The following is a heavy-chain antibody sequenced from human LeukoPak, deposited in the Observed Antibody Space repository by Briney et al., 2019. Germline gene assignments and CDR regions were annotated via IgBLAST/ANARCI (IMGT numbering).Heavy chain of an antibody. J-gene: IGHJ4*02. D-gene: IGHD3-10*01. CDR2: INEDGSEK. V-gene: IGHV3-7*01. Sequence: GGSLRLSCAAAGFIFRNYWMGWVRQAPGKGLEGVANINEDGSEKYYVDSVMGRFIISRDNAKNSLYLQMNILRAEDTAVFYCLSGSGHCGQGALVTVSS. CDR1: GFIFRNYW. CDR3: LSGSGH.